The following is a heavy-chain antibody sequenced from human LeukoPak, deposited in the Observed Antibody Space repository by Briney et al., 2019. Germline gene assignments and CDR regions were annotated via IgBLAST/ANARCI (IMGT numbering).Heavy chain of an antibody. V-gene: IGHV1-69*13. Sequence: ASVKVSCKASGGSFRSYAISWVRQAPGQGLEWMGPIIPMFGSANTAQTFQGRVTITADESASTAYMELSGLRPEDTAVYYCARDRGWSTTESPDPPEYWGQGTLVTVSS. CDR1: GGSFRSYA. D-gene: IGHD6-19*01. CDR3: ARDRGWSTTESPDPPEY. CDR2: IIPMFGSA. J-gene: IGHJ4*02.